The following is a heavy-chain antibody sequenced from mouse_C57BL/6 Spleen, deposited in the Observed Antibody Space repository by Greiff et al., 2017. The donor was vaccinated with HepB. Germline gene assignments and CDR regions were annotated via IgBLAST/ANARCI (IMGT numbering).Heavy chain of an antibody. CDR3: ARGGTGYYGSSYDWFAY. D-gene: IGHD1-1*01. CDR2: ISGGGGNT. CDR1: GFTFSSYT. J-gene: IGHJ3*01. V-gene: IGHV5-9*01. Sequence: EVKLVESGGGLVKPGGSLKLSCAASGFTFSSYTMSWVRQTPEKRLEWVATISGGGGNTYYPDSVKGRFTISRDNAKNTLYLQMSSLRSEDTALYYCARGGTGYYGSSYDWFAYWGQGTLVTVSA.